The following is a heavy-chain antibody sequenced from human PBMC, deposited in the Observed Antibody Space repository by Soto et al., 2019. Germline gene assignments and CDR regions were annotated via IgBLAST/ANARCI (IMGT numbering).Heavy chain of an antibody. CDR2: ISYDGSNK. Sequence: TLRLSCAASGFTFSSYAMHWVRQAPGTGLEWVAVISYDGSNKYYADSVKGRFTISRDNSKNTLYLQMNSLRAEDTAVYYCARELEDIVVLPDAISALLRYYGMDVWGQGTTVTISS. V-gene: IGHV3-30-3*01. J-gene: IGHJ6*02. CDR1: GFTFSSYA. CDR3: ARELEDIVVLPDAISALLRYYGMDV. D-gene: IGHD2-2*02.